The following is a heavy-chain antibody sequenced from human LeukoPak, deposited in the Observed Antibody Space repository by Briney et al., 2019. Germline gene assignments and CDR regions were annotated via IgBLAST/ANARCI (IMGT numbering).Heavy chain of an antibody. D-gene: IGHD3-10*01. CDR2: IYHSGST. V-gene: IGHV4-4*02. CDR1: GGSISSSNW. Sequence: PSETLSLTSAVSGGSISSSNWWSWVRQPPGKGLEWIGEIYHSGSTNYNPSLKSRVTISVDKSKNQFSLKLSSVTAADTAVYYCASDLRGDYYGSGPYDYWGQGTLVTVSS. J-gene: IGHJ4*02. CDR3: ASDLRGDYYGSGPYDY.